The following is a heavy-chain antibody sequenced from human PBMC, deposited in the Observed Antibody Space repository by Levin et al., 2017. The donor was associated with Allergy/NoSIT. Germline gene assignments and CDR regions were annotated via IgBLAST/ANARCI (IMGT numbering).Heavy chain of an antibody. CDR3: AKEEYGVYFDY. CDR2: ISETGEST. J-gene: IGHJ4*02. Sequence: GGSLRLSCAASGFTFSTFAMNWVRQAPGKGLEWVSTISETGESTYYADSVKGRFTISRDNSKNTLFLQMNSLRGEDTAVYYCAKEEYGVYFDYWGQGSLVTVSS. D-gene: IGHD4-17*01. CDR1: GFTFSTFA. V-gene: IGHV3-23*01.